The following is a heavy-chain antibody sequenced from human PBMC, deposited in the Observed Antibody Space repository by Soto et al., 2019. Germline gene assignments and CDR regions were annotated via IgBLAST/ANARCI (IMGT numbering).Heavy chain of an antibody. D-gene: IGHD3-22*01. V-gene: IGHV4-30-2*01. Sequence: QLQLQESGSGLVKPSQTLSLTCAVSGGSISSGGYSWSWIRQPPGKGLEWIGYIYHSGSTYYNPSLKCRVTISVDRSKNQFSLKLSSVTAADTAVYYCARGYYDSSGYPPHWYFDLWGRGTLVTVSS. J-gene: IGHJ2*01. CDR3: ARGYYDSSGYPPHWYFDL. CDR2: IYHSGST. CDR1: GGSISSGGYS.